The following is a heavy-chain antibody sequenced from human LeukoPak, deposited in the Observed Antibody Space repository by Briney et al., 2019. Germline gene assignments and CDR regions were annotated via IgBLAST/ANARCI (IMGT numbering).Heavy chain of an antibody. V-gene: IGHV3-53*05. D-gene: IGHD6-19*01. Sequence: PGGSLRLSFAASGFTVGSNYMSWVRQAPGKGLEWVSIIYRGGSTNYADSVKGRFTISRDNSKNTLYLQMNSLRAEDTAVYYCARGEAVALVWGQGTTVTVSS. CDR1: GFTVGSNY. J-gene: IGHJ6*02. CDR3: ARGEAVALV. CDR2: IYRGGST.